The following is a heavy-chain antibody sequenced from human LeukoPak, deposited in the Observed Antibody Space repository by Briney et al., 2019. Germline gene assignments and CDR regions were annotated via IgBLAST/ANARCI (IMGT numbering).Heavy chain of an antibody. D-gene: IGHD3-3*01. CDR3: AARHYDFWSGYYYWFDP. Sequence: SVKVSCKASGFTFTSSAVQWVRQARGQRLEWIGWIVVGSGNTNYAQKFQERVTITRDMSTSTAYMELSSLRSEDTAVYYCAARHYDFWSGYYYWFDPWGQGTLVTVSS. CDR1: GFTFTSSA. J-gene: IGHJ5*02. CDR2: IVVGSGNT. V-gene: IGHV1-58*01.